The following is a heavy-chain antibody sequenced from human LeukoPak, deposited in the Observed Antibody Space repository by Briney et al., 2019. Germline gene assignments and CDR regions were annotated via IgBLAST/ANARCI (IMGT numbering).Heavy chain of an antibody. J-gene: IGHJ5*01. Sequence: GGSLRLSCAASGFTFSSYAMSWVRQSPGKGLEWVSDISGSGGSTSYADSVKGRFTISRDNSKNTLYLQMNSLRAEDTDVYYCATHPGEVDSWGQGTLVTVSS. CDR1: GFTFSSYA. CDR2: ISGSGGST. D-gene: IGHD7-27*01. V-gene: IGHV3-23*01. CDR3: ATHPGEVDS.